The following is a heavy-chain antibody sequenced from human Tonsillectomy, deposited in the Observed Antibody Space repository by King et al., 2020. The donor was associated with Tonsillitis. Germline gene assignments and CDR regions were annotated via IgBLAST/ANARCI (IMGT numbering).Heavy chain of an antibody. CDR1: GFTFSSYG. Sequence: VQLVESGGGVVQPGRSLRLSCAASGFTFSSYGIHWFRQAPGEGLAWVAFISFDGSNKYYADSVKVRFTISRDSSKTTLYLQMNSLRGEDTAVYYCARDRSSSWFFVNWGQGTLVTVSS. CDR2: ISFDGSNK. D-gene: IGHD6-13*01. V-gene: IGHV3-30*03. J-gene: IGHJ4*02. CDR3: ARDRSSSWFFVN.